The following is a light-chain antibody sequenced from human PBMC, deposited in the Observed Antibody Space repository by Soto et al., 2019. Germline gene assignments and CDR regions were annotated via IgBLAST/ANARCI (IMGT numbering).Light chain of an antibody. CDR3: QQHGVSPRFT. CDR1: QSVVDNY. Sequence: EVVLTQSPGTLSLSPGERATLSCRASQSVVDNYLAWYQQKPGQAPRLLIYGASSRATGIPDRFSGSGSGTDFSLTIRRLEPEEFSVYYCQQHGVSPRFTFGQGTKLEI. J-gene: IGKJ2*01. V-gene: IGKV3-20*01. CDR2: GAS.